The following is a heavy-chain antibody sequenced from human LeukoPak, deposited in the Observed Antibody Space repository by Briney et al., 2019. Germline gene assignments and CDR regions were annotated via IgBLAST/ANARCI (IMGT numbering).Heavy chain of an antibody. CDR2: FDPEDGET. CDR1: GYTLTELS. Sequence: GASVKVSCKVSGYTLTELSMHWVRQAPGKGLEWMGGFDPEDGETIYAQKFLGRVTMTEDTSTDTAYMELSSLRSEDTAVYYCAIPDYGDYGATYYFDYWGQGTLVTVSS. D-gene: IGHD4-17*01. CDR3: AIPDYGDYGATYYFDY. J-gene: IGHJ4*02. V-gene: IGHV1-24*01.